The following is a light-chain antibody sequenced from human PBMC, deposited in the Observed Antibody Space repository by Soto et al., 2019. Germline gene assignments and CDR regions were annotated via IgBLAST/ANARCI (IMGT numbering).Light chain of an antibody. V-gene: IGKV3-11*01. J-gene: IGKJ5*01. CDR1: QSVSSH. Sequence: IVLTQSPATLSLSPGERATLSCRASQSVSSHLAWFQQRPGQAPRLRIYDASNRATGIPARFSGRGSGTDFTLTISSHEPEDFAVYYCQQRSSAITFGQGTRLEI. CDR2: DAS. CDR3: QQRSSAIT.